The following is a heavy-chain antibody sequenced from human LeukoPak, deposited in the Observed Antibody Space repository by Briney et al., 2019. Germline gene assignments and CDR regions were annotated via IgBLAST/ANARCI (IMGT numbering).Heavy chain of an antibody. CDR3: ARGQYDFWSGYYPPYYFDY. V-gene: IGHV3-7*01. CDR2: IKQDGSEK. J-gene: IGHJ4*02. D-gene: IGHD3-3*01. CDR1: GFTFSSYW. Sequence: GSLRLSCAASGFTFSSYWMSWVRQAPGKGLEWVANIKQDGSEKYYVDSVKGRFTISRDNAKNSLYLQMNSLRAEDTAVYYCARGQYDFWSGYYPPYYFDYWGQGTLVTVSS.